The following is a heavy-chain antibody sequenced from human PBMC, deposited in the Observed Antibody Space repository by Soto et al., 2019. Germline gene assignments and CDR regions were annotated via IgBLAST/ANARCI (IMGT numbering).Heavy chain of an antibody. CDR2: ISGSGTST. V-gene: IGHV3-23*01. D-gene: IGHD3-3*01. J-gene: IGHJ6*02. CDR1: GFILSSSA. Sequence: SGGSLRLSCAASGFILSSSAMSWVRQAPGKGLEWVSAISGSGTSTYYADSVKGRFTISGDNSKDTMYLQMNNLRAEDTAVYYCAKGPTIFGVVITFEYYYGMDVWGQGTTVTV. CDR3: AKGPTIFGVVITFEYYYGMDV.